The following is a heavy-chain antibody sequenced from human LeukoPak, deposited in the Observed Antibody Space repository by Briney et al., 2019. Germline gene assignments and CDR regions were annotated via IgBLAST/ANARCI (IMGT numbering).Heavy chain of an antibody. J-gene: IGHJ4*02. V-gene: IGHV3-30*03. Sequence: GGSLRLSCAASGFTFSSYGMHWVRQAPGKGLEWVALISYDESNTFYADSVKGRFTISGDNSKNTLYLQMNSLRVEDTAVYYCARDGDGDYIFSYYFDYWGQGTLVTVSS. D-gene: IGHD4-17*01. CDR2: ISYDESNT. CDR1: GFTFSSYG. CDR3: ARDGDGDYIFSYYFDY.